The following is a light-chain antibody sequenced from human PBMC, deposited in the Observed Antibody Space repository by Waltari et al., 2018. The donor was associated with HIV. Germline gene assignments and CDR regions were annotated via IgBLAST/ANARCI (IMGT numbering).Light chain of an antibody. Sequence: QSVLTQPPSVSGAPGQRVTISCTGSSSNIGAGYHVHWYQQLPGTAPKLLIYGISNWPSGVPDRFSCSKSGTSASLAITGLQAEDEADYHCQSHDSSLSGYVFGTGTKVTVL. V-gene: IGLV1-40*01. J-gene: IGLJ1*01. CDR1: SSNIGAGYH. CDR2: GIS. CDR3: QSHDSSLSGYV.